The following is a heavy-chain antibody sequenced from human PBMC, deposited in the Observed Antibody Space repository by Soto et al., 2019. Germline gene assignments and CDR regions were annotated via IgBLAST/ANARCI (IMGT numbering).Heavy chain of an antibody. CDR3: AKAGWATKKFDY. J-gene: IGHJ4*02. Sequence: ESGGGVVQPGRSLRLSCAASGFTFSSYGMYWVRQAPGKGLEWVSAISGSGGSTYYADSVKGRFTISRDNSKNTLYLQMNSLRAEDTAVYYCAKAGWATKKFDYWGQGTLVTVSS. CDR1: GFTFSSYG. V-gene: IGHV3-23*01. CDR2: ISGSGGST. D-gene: IGHD5-12*01.